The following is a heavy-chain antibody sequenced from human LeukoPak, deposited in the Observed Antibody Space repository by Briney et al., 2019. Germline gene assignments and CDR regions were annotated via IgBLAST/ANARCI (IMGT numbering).Heavy chain of an antibody. CDR1: GASISSYY. V-gene: IGHV4-4*07. Sequence: SETLSLTCTVSGASISSYYWSWIRQPAGKGLEWFGRIYTSGNTSYNPSLKSRFTMSVDTSKNQFSLKLSSVTAADTAVYYCARDAFSGGTRFDPWGQGTLVTVSS. J-gene: IGHJ5*02. CDR2: IYTSGNT. CDR3: ARDAFSGGTRFDP. D-gene: IGHD1-1*01.